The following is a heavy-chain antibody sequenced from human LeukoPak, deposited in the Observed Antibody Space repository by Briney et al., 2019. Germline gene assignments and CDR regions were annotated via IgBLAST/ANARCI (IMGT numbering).Heavy chain of an antibody. CDR1: GGSISGFH. V-gene: IGHV4-59*08. Sequence: SETLSLTCTVSGGSISGFHWNWIRQPPGKGLEWIGYIYCSGRTDSNPSLKSRVTVSVDTSKNQFNLRLTSVTAADTAMYYCARRNDFDIWGPGTMVTVSS. CDR3: ARRNDFDI. J-gene: IGHJ3*02. CDR2: IYCSGRT.